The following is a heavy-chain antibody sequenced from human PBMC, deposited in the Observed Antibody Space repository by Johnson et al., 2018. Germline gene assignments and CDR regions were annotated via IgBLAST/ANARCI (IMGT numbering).Heavy chain of an antibody. CDR2: ISYDGSNK. J-gene: IGHJ6*02. CDR3: AKDKSYYDSSDGMDV. CDR1: GFTFSRYG. D-gene: IGHD3-22*01. V-gene: IGHV3-30*18. Sequence: QVQLVESGGGVVQPGRSLRLSCAASGFTFSRYGMHWVRQAPGKGLEWVAVISYDGSNKYYVDSVKGRFTISRDNSKNTLYLQMNSLRAEDTALYYCAKDKSYYDSSDGMDVWGQGTTVTDSS.